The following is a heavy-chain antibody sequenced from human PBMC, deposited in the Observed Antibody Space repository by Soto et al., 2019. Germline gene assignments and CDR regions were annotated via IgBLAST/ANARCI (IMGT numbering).Heavy chain of an antibody. CDR1: GFTFSTHS. J-gene: IGHJ6*04. Sequence: EVQLVESGGGLVQPGGSLKLSCAASGFTFSTHSMNWVRPAPGRGLEWVSYIHSSSSWEVYADSVRGRFTVSRDNAKNSLYLQMSSLRAEDTAVYYCVFDFWLVPTVWGKGTTVTVSS. CDR2: IHSSSSWE. D-gene: IGHD3-3*01. CDR3: VFDFWLVPTV. V-gene: IGHV3-48*01.